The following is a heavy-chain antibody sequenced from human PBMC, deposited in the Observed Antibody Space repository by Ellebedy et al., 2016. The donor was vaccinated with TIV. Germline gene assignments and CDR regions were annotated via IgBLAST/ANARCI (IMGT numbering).Heavy chain of an antibody. Sequence: ESLKISXSVSGGPISSGRFYWVWIRQPPGKGLEWIGTISNRDRTDYNPSLKSRVFILVDASKNQFFLKLTSVTAADTAVYYCATFNQYYTYLGVWGKGTTVTVSS. CDR1: GGPISSGRFY. D-gene: IGHD1-14*01. CDR2: ISNRDRT. V-gene: IGHV4-39*01. CDR3: ATFNQYYTYLGV. J-gene: IGHJ6*03.